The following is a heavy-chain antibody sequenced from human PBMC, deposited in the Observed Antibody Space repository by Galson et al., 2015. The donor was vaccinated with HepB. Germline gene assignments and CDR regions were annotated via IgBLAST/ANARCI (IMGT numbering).Heavy chain of an antibody. V-gene: IGHV3-33*01. CDR1: GFTFSSYG. CDR2: IWYDGSNK. CDR3: ARAPDYGGADY. Sequence: SLRLSCAASGFTFSSYGMHWVRQAPGKGLEWVAGIWYDGSNKYYADSVKGRFTISRDNSKNTLYRQMNSLRAEDTAVYYCARAPDYGGADYWGQGTLVTVSS. J-gene: IGHJ4*02. D-gene: IGHD4-17*01.